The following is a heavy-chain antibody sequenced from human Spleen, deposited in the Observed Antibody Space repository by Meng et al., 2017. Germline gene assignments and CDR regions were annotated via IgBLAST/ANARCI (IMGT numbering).Heavy chain of an antibody. V-gene: IGHV4-34*01. J-gene: IGHJ4*02. Sequence: SETLSLTCAVYGGSFSGYYWTWIRQPPGKGLEWIGSIYHAGYVYYNPSLKSRVTVSVDTSRNQFSLRLTSVTAADTAVYFCARNFCGGDCNSYTPDYFDNWGQGTLVTVSS. CDR2: IYHAGYV. CDR3: ARNFCGGDCNSYTPDYFDN. CDR1: GGSFSGYY. D-gene: IGHD2-21*02.